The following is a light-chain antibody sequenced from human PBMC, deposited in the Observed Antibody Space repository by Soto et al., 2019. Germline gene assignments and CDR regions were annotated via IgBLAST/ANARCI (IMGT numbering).Light chain of an antibody. CDR2: DAS. CDR3: QQRSKWNFT. V-gene: IGKV3-11*01. CDR1: QSVSSY. J-gene: IGKJ4*01. Sequence: EIVLTQSPATLSLSPGERATLSCRASQSVSSYLAWYQQKPGQAPRLLIYDASNRATGIPARFSGSGSGTDLTLTITSLEPEDFAVYYCQQRSKWNFTFGGGTKVEIK.